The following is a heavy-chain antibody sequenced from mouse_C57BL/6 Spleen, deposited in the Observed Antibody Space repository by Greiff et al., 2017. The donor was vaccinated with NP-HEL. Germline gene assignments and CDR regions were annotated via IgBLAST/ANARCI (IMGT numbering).Heavy chain of an antibody. CDR3: ARTAAQATLIPYFDY. Sequence: VQLQESGAELVKPGASVKLSCKASGYTFTSYWMHWVKQRPGQGLEWIGMIHPNSGSTNYNEKFKSKATLTVDKSSSTAYMQLSSLTSEDSAVYYCARTAAQATLIPYFDYWGQGTTLTVSS. D-gene: IGHD3-2*02. CDR1: GYTFTSYW. V-gene: IGHV1-64*01. J-gene: IGHJ2*01. CDR2: IHPNSGST.